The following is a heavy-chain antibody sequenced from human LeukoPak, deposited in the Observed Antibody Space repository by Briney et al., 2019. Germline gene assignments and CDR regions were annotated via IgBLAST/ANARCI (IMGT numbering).Heavy chain of an antibody. V-gene: IGHV3-23*01. CDR3: ARELAAAGGKAFDI. D-gene: IGHD6-13*01. Sequence: GGSLRLSCAASGFTFSSYAMSWVRQAPGKGLEWVSAISGSGGSTYYADSVKGRFTISRDNSKNTLYLQMNGLRAGDTAVYYCARELAAAGGKAFDIWGQGTMVTVSS. CDR1: GFTFSSYA. CDR2: ISGSGGST. J-gene: IGHJ3*02.